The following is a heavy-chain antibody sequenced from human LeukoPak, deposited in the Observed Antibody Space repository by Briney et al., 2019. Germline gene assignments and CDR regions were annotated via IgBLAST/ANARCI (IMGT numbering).Heavy chain of an antibody. CDR3: ARADPTTVTTGPRLHAFDI. CDR1: GFTFSSYG. D-gene: IGHD4-17*01. CDR2: ISGSGGST. J-gene: IGHJ3*02. Sequence: PGGSLRLSCAASGFTFSSYGMSWVRQAPGKGLEWVSAISGSGGSTYYADSVKGRFTISRDNSKNTLYLQMNSLRAEDTAVYYCARADPTTVTTGPRLHAFDIWGQGTMVTVSS. V-gene: IGHV3-23*01.